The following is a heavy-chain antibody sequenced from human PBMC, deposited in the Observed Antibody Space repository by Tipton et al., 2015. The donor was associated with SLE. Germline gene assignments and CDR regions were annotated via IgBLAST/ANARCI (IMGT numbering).Heavy chain of an antibody. V-gene: IGHV4-34*01. CDR1: GGYISTHY. Sequence: TLSLTCTVSGGYISTHYWSWIRQPPGKGLEWIGEINHSGSTNYNPSLKSRVTISVDTSKNQFSLKLSSVTAADTAVYYCARGIAAAGTPYYYYYMDVWGKGSTVTVPS. D-gene: IGHD6-13*01. J-gene: IGHJ6*03. CDR3: ARGIAAAGTPYYYYYMDV. CDR2: INHSGST.